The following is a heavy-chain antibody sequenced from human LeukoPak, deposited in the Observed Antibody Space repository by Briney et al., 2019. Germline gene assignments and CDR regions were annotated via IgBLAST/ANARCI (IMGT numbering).Heavy chain of an antibody. CDR3: AKDGGSYWGGNYFDY. V-gene: IGHV1-8*01. CDR2: MNPNSGNT. CDR1: GYTFTSYD. Sequence: ASVKVSCKASGYTFTSYDINWVRQATGQGLEWMGWMNPNSGNTGYAQKFQGRVTMTRNTSISTAYMELSSLRSEDTAVYYCAKDGGSYWGGNYFDYWGQGTLVTVSS. D-gene: IGHD1-26*01. J-gene: IGHJ4*02.